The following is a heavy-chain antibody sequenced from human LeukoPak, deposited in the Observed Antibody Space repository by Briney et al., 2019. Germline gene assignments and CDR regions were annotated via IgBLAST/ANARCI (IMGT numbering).Heavy chain of an antibody. V-gene: IGHV3-21*05. Sequence: PGGSLRVSCAASGFTFSSYSMNWVRPSPGKGLEWVSYISRDSVYIDYADSVRGRFTIARDNAKDSLHLQMNSLRAEDTAVYYCVRDDRYAFDMWGQGTMVTVSS. J-gene: IGHJ3*02. CDR3: VRDDRYAFDM. CDR1: GFTFSSYS. CDR2: ISRDSVYI.